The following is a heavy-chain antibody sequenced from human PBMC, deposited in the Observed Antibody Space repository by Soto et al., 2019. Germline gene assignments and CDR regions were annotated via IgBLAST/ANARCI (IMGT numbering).Heavy chain of an antibody. CDR3: ATLLGFSSGGSWYSHVADY. D-gene: IGHD2-8*02. J-gene: IGHJ4*02. CDR2: IDGGGTT. V-gene: IGHV3-23*01. CDR1: GYTFSSRA. Sequence: EVHLWESGGDLVQPGGSLRVSCVGSGYTFSSRAMSWVRQAPGKGLEWVSGIDGGGTTDYADSVKGRFTISRDNSQDTLYLQMISLRAEDTAVYYCATLLGFSSGGSWYSHVADYWGQGTLVTVSS.